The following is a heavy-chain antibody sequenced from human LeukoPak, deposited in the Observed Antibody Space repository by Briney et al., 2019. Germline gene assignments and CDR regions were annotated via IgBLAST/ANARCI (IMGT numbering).Heavy chain of an antibody. Sequence: RGSLRLSCAASRFTFSDYYMSWIRQAPGKGLEWVSYISSSGSTIYYADSVKGRFTISRDNAKNSLYLQMNSLRAEDTAVYYCARVGIAARLFDYWGQGTLVTVSS. CDR2: ISSSGSTI. CDR1: RFTFSDYY. V-gene: IGHV3-11*04. J-gene: IGHJ4*02. CDR3: ARVGIAARLFDY. D-gene: IGHD6-6*01.